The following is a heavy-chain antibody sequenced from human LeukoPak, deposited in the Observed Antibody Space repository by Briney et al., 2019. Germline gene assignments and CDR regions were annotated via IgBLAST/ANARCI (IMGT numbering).Heavy chain of an antibody. CDR1: GYTFTGYY. Sequence: ASVKVSCKASGYTFTGYYMHWVRRAPGQGLEWMGWINPNSGGTNYAQKFQGRVTMTRDTSISTAYMELSRLRSDDTAVYYCARGFPDSSSLDYWGQGTLVTVSS. J-gene: IGHJ4*02. D-gene: IGHD6-6*01. V-gene: IGHV1-2*02. CDR2: INPNSGGT. CDR3: ARGFPDSSSLDY.